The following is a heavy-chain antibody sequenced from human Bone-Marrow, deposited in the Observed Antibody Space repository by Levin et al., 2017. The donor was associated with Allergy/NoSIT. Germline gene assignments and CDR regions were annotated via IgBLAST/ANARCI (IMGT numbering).Heavy chain of an antibody. CDR1: GGSVSSGTYY. Sequence: SETLSLTCTVSGGSVSSGTYYWSWIRQPPGTGLEWIGYIYYSGSTNYNPSLKSRVTISVDMSKNQFSLKLSSVTAADTAMYYCARELAVAGTGRLDFWGQGTLVTVSS. CDR2: IYYSGST. J-gene: IGHJ4*02. D-gene: IGHD6-19*01. V-gene: IGHV4-61*01. CDR3: ARELAVAGTGRLDF.